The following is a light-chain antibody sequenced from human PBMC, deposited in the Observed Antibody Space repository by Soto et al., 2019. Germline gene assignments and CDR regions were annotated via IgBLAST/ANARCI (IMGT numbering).Light chain of an antibody. Sequence: IQMTQTQSSLSASVGDRVTITCRASQSISRYLNWYQQKPGKAPELLIYDASSLKSGVPSRFSGSGSGTEFTLTISDLQPGDFATYFCQQYNTYVFGQGTKV. CDR2: DAS. V-gene: IGKV1-39*01. J-gene: IGKJ1*01. CDR3: QQYNTYV. CDR1: QSISRY.